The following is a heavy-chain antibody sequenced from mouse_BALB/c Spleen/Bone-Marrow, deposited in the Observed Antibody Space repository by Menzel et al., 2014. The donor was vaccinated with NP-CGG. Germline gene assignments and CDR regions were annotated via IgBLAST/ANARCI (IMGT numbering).Heavy chain of an antibody. CDR3: ARAGRYDGNFDY. J-gene: IGHJ2*01. V-gene: IGHV5-9-1*01. CDR1: GFTFSSCA. Sequence: EVNVVESGGGLVKPGGSLKLSCAASGFTFSSCAMSWVRRTPEKRLEWVATISSGGSYTYCLDSVKGRFTISRDNAKNTLYLQMSSLRSKDTAMYYCARAGRYDGNFDYWGQGTTLTVSS. D-gene: IGHD2-14*01. CDR2: ISSGGSYT.